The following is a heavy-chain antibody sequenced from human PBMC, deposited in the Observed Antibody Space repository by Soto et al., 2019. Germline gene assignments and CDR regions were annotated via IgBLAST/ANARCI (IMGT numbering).Heavy chain of an antibody. Sequence: SETLSLTCTVSGGSISSGGYYWSWIRQHPGKGLEWIGYIYYSGSTYYNPSLKSRVTISVDTSKNQFSLKLSSVTAADTAVYYCARDPLYCSSTSCYPTGYFDYWGQGTLVTVS. CDR3: ARDPLYCSSTSCYPTGYFDY. CDR1: GGSISSGGYY. J-gene: IGHJ4*02. D-gene: IGHD2-2*01. V-gene: IGHV4-31*03. CDR2: IYYSGST.